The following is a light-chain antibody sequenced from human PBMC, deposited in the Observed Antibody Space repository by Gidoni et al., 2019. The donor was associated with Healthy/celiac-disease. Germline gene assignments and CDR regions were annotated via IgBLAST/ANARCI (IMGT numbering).Light chain of an antibody. Sequence: DIQMPQSPSTLYASVGDRVTIPCRASQSISSWLAWYQQKPGKAPKLLIYKASSLESGVPSRFSGSGSGTEFTLTISSLQSDDFATYYCQQYNSYSWTFGQGTKVEIK. CDR2: KAS. CDR1: QSISSW. J-gene: IGKJ1*01. CDR3: QQYNSYSWT. V-gene: IGKV1-5*03.